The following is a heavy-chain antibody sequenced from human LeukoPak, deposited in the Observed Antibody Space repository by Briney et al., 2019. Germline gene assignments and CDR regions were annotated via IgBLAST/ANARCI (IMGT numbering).Heavy chain of an antibody. V-gene: IGHV1-18*01. CDR2: ISAYNGKT. D-gene: IGHD2-15*01. CDR3: AREPLPYCSGGSCYSDAFDI. Sequence: GASVKVSCKASGYTFTSYGISWVRQAPGQGLEWMGWISAYNGKTNYAQKLQGRATMTTDTSTTTAYMELRSLRSDDTAVYYCAREPLPYCSGGSCYSDAFDIWGQRTMVTVSS. CDR1: GYTFTSYG. J-gene: IGHJ3*02.